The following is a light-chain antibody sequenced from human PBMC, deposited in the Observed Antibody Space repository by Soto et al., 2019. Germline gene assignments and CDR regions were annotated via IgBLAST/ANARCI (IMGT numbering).Light chain of an antibody. CDR3: GTWDSSLSAGWV. Sequence: QSVLTQPPSVSAAPGQKVTISCSGSSSNIGNNYVSWYQQLPGTAPKLLIYENNKQPSGIPDRFSGSKSGTSATLGITGLQTGDEADYYCGTWDSSLSAGWVFGGGTKLTVL. V-gene: IGLV1-51*02. CDR1: SSNIGNNY. CDR2: ENN. J-gene: IGLJ3*02.